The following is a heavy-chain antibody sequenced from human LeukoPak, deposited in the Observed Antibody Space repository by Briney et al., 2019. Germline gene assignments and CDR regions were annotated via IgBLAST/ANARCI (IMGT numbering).Heavy chain of an antibody. D-gene: IGHD6-6*01. V-gene: IGHV4-34*01. CDR3: AREGYSSSSGFDY. CDR2: ITHSGST. J-gene: IGHJ4*02. CDR1: GGSFSNYY. Sequence: SETLSLTCAVYGGSFSNYYWSWIRQSPGKGLEWIGEITHSGSTNYNPSLKSRVTISVDTSKNQFSLQLNSVTPEDTAVYYCAREGYSSSSGFDYWGQGTLVTVSS.